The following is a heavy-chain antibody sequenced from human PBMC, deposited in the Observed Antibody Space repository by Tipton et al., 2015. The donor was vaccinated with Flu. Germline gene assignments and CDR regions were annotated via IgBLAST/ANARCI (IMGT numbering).Heavy chain of an antibody. V-gene: IGHV4-38-2*01. CDR2: IYYSGNT. J-gene: IGHJ4*02. CDR1: GYSIRSGSY. Sequence: TLSLTCAVSGYSIRSGSYWAWIRQSPGRGLEWIGSIYYSGNTDYSPSLRSRVTLSVDTSKNRFSLNLNSVTAADTAVYYCARVEGGSVGNFFDYWGQGTLVNVSS. D-gene: IGHD1-26*01. CDR3: ARVEGGSVGNFFDY.